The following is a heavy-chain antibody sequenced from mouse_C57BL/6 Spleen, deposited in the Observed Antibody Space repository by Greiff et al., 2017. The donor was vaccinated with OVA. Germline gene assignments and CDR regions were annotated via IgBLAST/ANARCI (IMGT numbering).Heavy chain of an antibody. V-gene: IGHV1-19*01. D-gene: IGHD1-1*01. Sequence: EVQLQESGPVLVKPGASVKMSCKASGYTFTDYYMNWVKQSHGKSLEWIGVINPYNGGTSYNQKFKGKATLTVDKSSSTAYMELNSLTSEDSAVYYCAREDYYGSSYGYWGQGTTLTVSS. CDR3: AREDYYGSSYGY. CDR1: GYTFTDYY. CDR2: INPYNGGT. J-gene: IGHJ2*01.